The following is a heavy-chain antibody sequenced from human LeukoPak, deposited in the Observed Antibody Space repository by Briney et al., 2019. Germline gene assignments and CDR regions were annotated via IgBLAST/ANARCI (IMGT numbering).Heavy chain of an antibody. Sequence: GASVKVSCKASGYTFTGYYRHWVRQAPGQGLEWMGWINPNSGGTNYAQKFQGWVTMTRDTSISTAYMELSRLRSDDTAVYYCARSGYDPVSSYYYYGMDVWGQGTTVTVSS. CDR3: ARSGYDPVSSYYYYGMDV. CDR2: INPNSGGT. J-gene: IGHJ6*02. D-gene: IGHD5-12*01. CDR1: GYTFTGYY. V-gene: IGHV1-2*04.